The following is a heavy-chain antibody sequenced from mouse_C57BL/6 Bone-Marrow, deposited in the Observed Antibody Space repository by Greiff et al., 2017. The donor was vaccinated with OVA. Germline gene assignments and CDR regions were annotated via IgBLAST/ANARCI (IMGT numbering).Heavy chain of an antibody. CDR2: IRNKANGYTT. V-gene: IGHV7-3*01. CDR1: GFTFTDYY. Sequence: EVKLMESGGGLVQPGGSLSLSCAASGFTFTDYYMSWVRQPPGKALEWLGFIRNKANGYTTEYSASVKGRFTISRDNSQSILYLQMNALRAEDSATYYCARSVAWFAYWGQGTLVTVSA. CDR3: ARSVAWFAY. J-gene: IGHJ3*01.